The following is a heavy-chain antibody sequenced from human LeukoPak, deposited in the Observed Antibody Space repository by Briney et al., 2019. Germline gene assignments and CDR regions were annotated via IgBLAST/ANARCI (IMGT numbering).Heavy chain of an antibody. CDR1: GGTFSSYA. V-gene: IGHV1-18*01. Sequence: ASVKVSCKASGGTFSSYAISWVRQAPGQGLEWMGWISAYNGNTNYAQKLQGRVTMTTDTSTSTAYMELRSLRSEDTAVYYCARGLGTYDSSELTWPMISFWGQGTLVTVSS. CDR2: ISAYNGNT. D-gene: IGHD3-22*01. CDR3: ARGLGTYDSSELTWPMISF. J-gene: IGHJ4*02.